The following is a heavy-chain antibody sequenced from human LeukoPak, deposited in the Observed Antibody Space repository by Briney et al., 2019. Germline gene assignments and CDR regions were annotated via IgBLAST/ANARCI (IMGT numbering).Heavy chain of an antibody. CDR2: IKRDGSEK. CDR3: VRDRAYFDSSGFYNLDY. V-gene: IGHV3-7*01. J-gene: IGHJ4*02. D-gene: IGHD3-22*01. CDR1: GFTFSDYW. Sequence: PGGSLRLSCASSGFTFSDYWMSWVRQAPGKGLERVANIKRDGSEKYYVDSVKGRFTISRDNAKNSLYLQMNSLRAEDTAVYYCVRDRAYFDSSGFYNLDYWGQGTLVTVSS.